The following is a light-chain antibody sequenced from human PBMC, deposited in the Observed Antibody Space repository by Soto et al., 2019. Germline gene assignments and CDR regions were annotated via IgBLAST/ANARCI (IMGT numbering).Light chain of an antibody. CDR1: QNVRGNN. J-gene: IGKJ5*01. V-gene: IGKV3-20*01. Sequence: EIVLTRSPVTLSLSPGQRATLSCRASQNVRGNNLACYQQKPGQAPRLLIYGASSRATGIPDKFSGSGSGTDFTLTISRLEPEDFAVYYCQQYSTSAITFGQGTRLEIK. CDR3: QQYSTSAIT. CDR2: GAS.